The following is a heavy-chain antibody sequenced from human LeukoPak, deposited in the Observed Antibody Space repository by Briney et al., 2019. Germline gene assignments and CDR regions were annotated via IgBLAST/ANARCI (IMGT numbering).Heavy chain of an antibody. V-gene: IGHV3-30-3*01. CDR2: ISYDGSNK. J-gene: IGHJ4*02. CDR1: GFTFSSYA. D-gene: IGHD6-13*01. Sequence: GGSLRISCTASGFTFSSYAMHWVRQAPGKGLEWVAVISYDGSNKYYADSVKGRFTISRDNSKNTLYLQMNSLRAEDTAVYYCARDQRGRAAAGTYFDYWGQGTLVTVSS. CDR3: ARDQRGRAAAGTYFDY.